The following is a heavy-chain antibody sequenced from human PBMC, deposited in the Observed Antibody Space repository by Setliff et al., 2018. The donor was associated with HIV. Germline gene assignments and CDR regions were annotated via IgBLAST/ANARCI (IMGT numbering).Heavy chain of an antibody. CDR1: GGSISSGDYY. CDR3: VRERIGELLNWFDP. D-gene: IGHD3-10*01. V-gene: IGHV4-31*03. Sequence: SETLSLTCTVSGGSISSGDYYWTWIRQHPGKGLEWIGYIYYSGSTYYNPSLKSRVTISVDTSKNQFSLKLSSVTAADTVVYYCVRERIGELLNWFDPWGQGTLVPSPQ. CDR2: IYYSGST. J-gene: IGHJ5*02.